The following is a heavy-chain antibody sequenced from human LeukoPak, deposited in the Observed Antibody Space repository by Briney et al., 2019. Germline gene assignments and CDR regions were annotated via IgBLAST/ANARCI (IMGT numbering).Heavy chain of an antibody. CDR2: ISGNGGST. CDR1: GFTFSSYA. CDR3: AKYRSAWSFDY. V-gene: IGHV3-23*01. J-gene: IGHJ4*02. Sequence: QPGGSLRLSCAASGFTFSSYALTWVRQAPGKGLKWVSAISGNGGSTNYADSVKGRFTISRDNSKNTLYLQVNSLRAEDTAVYYCAKYRSAWSFDYWGQGTLVTVSS. D-gene: IGHD6-13*01.